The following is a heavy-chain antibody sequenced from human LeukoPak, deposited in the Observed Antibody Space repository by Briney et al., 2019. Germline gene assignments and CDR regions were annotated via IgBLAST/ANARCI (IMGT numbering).Heavy chain of an antibody. Sequence: GASVKVSCKASGYTFTSYGISWVRQAPGQGLEWMGWISAYNGNTNYAQKLQGRVTMTTDTSTSTAYMELRSLRSDDTAVYYCAFRNELYSSSPFDYWGQGTLVTVSS. CDR2: ISAYNGNT. D-gene: IGHD6-13*01. CDR1: GYTFTSYG. V-gene: IGHV1-18*01. J-gene: IGHJ4*02. CDR3: AFRNELYSSSPFDY.